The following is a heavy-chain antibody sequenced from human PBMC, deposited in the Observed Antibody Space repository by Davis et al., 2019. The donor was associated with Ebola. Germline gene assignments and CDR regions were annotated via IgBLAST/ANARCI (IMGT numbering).Heavy chain of an antibody. CDR2: IGTAGDP. CDR3: ARGRTPLAAAGTYYFDY. Sequence: GGSLRLSCAASGFTFSSYDMHWVRQATGKGLEWVSAIGTAGDPYYADSVKGRFTISRDNSKNTLYLQMNSLRAEDTAVYYCARGRTPLAAAGTYYFDYWGQGTLVTVSS. D-gene: IGHD6-13*01. CDR1: GFTFSSYD. V-gene: IGHV3-13*05. J-gene: IGHJ4*02.